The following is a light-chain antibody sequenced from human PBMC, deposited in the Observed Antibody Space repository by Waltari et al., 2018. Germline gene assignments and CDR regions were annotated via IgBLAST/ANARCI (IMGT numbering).Light chain of an antibody. CDR2: WAS. J-gene: IGKJ4*01. V-gene: IGKV4-1*01. Sequence: DIVMTQSPDSFAVSLGERATIICKSSQSVLSSSNNKTYLAWFQQKPGHPPKLIINWASTRQAGVPDRFSGSGSETDFTLAISGLQGEDVAVYYCQQYYTAPLTFGGGTMVEIK. CDR1: QSVLSSSNNKTY. CDR3: QQYYTAPLT.